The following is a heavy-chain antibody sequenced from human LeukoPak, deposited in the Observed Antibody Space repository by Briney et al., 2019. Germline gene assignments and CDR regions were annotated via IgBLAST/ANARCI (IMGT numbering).Heavy chain of an antibody. D-gene: IGHD6-19*01. V-gene: IGHV3-30*04. CDR1: GFTFSSYA. CDR2: ISYDGTNK. J-gene: IGHJ3*02. CDR3: ARDEDSSGWERTFDI. Sequence: GGSLRLSCAASGFTFSSYAMHWVRQAPGKGLEWVAVISYDGTNKFYADSVKGRLTISRDNSKNTLYLQMNSLRAEDTALYYCARDEDSSGWERTFDIWGQGTMVTVSS.